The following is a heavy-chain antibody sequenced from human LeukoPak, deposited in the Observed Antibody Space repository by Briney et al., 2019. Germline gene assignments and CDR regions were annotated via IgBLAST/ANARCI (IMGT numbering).Heavy chain of an antibody. V-gene: IGHV1-46*01. CDR2: INPTGGST. CDR3: ARAPRWAAAAPGVMYYYYMDV. D-gene: IGHD6-13*01. Sequence: EASVKVSCKASGYTFTSYYMHWVRQAPGQGLEWMGLINPTGGSTGYAQKFQGRVTMARDTSTSTVYMELSSLRSEDTAVYYCARAPRWAAAAPGVMYYYYMDVWGKGTTVTISS. CDR1: GYTFTSYY. J-gene: IGHJ6*03.